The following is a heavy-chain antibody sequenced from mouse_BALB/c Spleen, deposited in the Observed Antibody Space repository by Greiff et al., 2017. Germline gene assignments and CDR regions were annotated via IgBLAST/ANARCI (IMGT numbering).Heavy chain of an antibody. J-gene: IGHJ3*01. CDR3: AREGLGGYGSWFAY. Sequence: DVKLQESGPGLVKPSQSLSLTCTVTGYSITSDYAWNWIRQFPGNKLEWMGYISYSGSTSYNPSLKSRISITRDTSKNQFFLQLNSVTTEDTATYYCAREGLGGYGSWFAYWGQGTLVTVSA. CDR1: GYSITSDYA. CDR2: ISYSGST. V-gene: IGHV3-2*02. D-gene: IGHD1-2*01.